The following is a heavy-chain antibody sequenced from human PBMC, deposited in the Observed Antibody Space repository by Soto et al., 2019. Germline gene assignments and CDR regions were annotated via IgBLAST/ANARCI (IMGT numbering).Heavy chain of an antibody. D-gene: IGHD1-7*01. Sequence: GTLSLTCSVSGDSISGCDYFWGWVRQPPGKGLAWIGSVCSSGTTYYNPSLKSRVTISVDTSNNQFSLSLTSVTAADTAVYFCGRHRRETRTYAQPLDNWGQGILVTVS. V-gene: IGHV4-39*01. CDR1: GDSISGCDYF. J-gene: IGHJ4*02. CDR2: VCSSGTT. CDR3: GRHRRETRTYAQPLDN.